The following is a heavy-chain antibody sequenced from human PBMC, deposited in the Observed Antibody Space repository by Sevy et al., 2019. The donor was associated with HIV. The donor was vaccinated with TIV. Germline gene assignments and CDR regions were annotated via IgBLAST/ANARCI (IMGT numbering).Heavy chain of an antibody. CDR2: ISYDGSNK. J-gene: IGHJ4*02. D-gene: IGHD3-16*01. CDR3: ARSFGGVKGQRGIDY. Sequence: GGSLRLSCAASGFTFSSYAMHWVRQAPGKGLEWVAVISYDGSNKYYAYSVKGRFTISRDNSKNTLYLQMNSLRAEDTAVYYCARSFGGVKGQRGIDYWGQGTLVTVSS. V-gene: IGHV3-30-3*01. CDR1: GFTFSSYA.